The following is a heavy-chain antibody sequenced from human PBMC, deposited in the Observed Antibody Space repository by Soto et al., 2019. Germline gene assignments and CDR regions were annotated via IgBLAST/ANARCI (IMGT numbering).Heavy chain of an antibody. J-gene: IGHJ4*02. V-gene: IGHV4-59*01. CDR3: ARVDWGSFDY. D-gene: IGHD7-27*01. Sequence: SETLSLTCTVSGGSISSYYWSWIRQPPGKGLEWIGYIYYSGSTNYNPSLKSRVTISVDTSKNQFSLKLSSVTAADTAVYYCARVDWGSFDYWGQGTLVTVSS. CDR1: GGSISSYY. CDR2: IYYSGST.